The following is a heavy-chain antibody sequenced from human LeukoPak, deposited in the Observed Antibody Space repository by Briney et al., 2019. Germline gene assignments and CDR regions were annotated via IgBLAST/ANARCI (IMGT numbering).Heavy chain of an antibody. Sequence: GGSLRLSCAASGFTFSDSYMSWIRKAPGKGLEWVSYISTGSIYKKYADSVQGRFTISRDNAKNSLYLQMNSLRVDDTAVYYCARVSPDSSSWYGTYYFDYWGQGTLVTVSS. CDR2: ISTGSIYK. CDR3: ARVSPDSSSWYGTYYFDY. J-gene: IGHJ4*02. CDR1: GFTFSDSY. D-gene: IGHD6-13*01. V-gene: IGHV3-11*06.